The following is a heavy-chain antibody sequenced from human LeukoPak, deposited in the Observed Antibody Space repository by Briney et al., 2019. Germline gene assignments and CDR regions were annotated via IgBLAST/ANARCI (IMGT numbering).Heavy chain of an antibody. CDR1: GYTFTSYG. J-gene: IGHJ5*02. CDR3: ARDLNSGYDSYWFDP. Sequence: ASVKVSCKASGYTFTSYGISWVRQAPGQGLEWMGWISGYNGNTKYVQNLQGRVTMTTDTSTSTAYMELRSLRSDDTAVYYCARDLNSGYDSYWFDPWGQGTLVTVSS. D-gene: IGHD5-12*01. CDR2: ISGYNGNT. V-gene: IGHV1-18*01.